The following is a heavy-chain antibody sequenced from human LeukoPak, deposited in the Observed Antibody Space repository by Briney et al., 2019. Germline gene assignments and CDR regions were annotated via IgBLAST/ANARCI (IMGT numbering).Heavy chain of an antibody. J-gene: IGHJ4*02. CDR3: ASTYYYDSGPYFDY. Sequence: SETLSLTCTVSGGSISSSSYYWGWIRQPPGKGLEWIGYIYYSGSTNYNPSLKSRVTISVDTSKNQFSLKLSSVTAADTAVYYCASTYYYDSGPYFDYWGQGTLVTVSS. V-gene: IGHV4-61*05. D-gene: IGHD3-22*01. CDR1: GGSISSSSYY. CDR2: IYYSGST.